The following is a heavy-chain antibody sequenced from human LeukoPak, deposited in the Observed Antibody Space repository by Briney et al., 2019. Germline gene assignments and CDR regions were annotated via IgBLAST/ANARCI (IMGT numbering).Heavy chain of an antibody. V-gene: IGHV3-23*01. CDR1: GFTFSNYA. CDR2: ISGSGGST. D-gene: IGHD3-22*01. CDR3: AKDQAEYYYDSSGYWLY. J-gene: IGHJ4*02. Sequence: GGSLRLSCAASGFTFSNYAMSWVRQAPGKGLEWVSHISGSGGSTYYADSVKGRLTISRDNSKNTLYPQMNSLRAEDTAVYYCAKDQAEYYYDSSGYWLYWGQGTLVTVSS.